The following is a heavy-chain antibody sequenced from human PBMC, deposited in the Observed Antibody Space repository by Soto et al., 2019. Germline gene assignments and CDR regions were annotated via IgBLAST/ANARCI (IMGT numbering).Heavy chain of an antibody. CDR3: ARDGATGGGIIDY. CDR2: IYYSGST. CDR1: GGSISSGDYD. J-gene: IGHJ4*02. Sequence: SETLSLTGTVSGGSISSGDYDWSCIRQPRGKGLEWIGYIYYSGSTYYNPSLKSRVTISVDTSKNQFSLKRSSVTAADTAVYYCARDGATGGGIIDYWGQGTLVTVSS. V-gene: IGHV4-30-4*01. D-gene: IGHD1-26*01.